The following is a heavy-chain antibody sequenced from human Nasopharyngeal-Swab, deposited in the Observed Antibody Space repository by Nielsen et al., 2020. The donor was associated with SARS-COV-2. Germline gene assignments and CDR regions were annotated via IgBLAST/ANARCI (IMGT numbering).Heavy chain of an antibody. CDR2: IYHSGNT. D-gene: IGHD5-24*01. V-gene: IGHV4-39*01. J-gene: IGHJ6*02. CDR1: GGSISGNIYF. CDR3: ARSRRDGNGGRGMDV. Sequence: GSLTLSCTVSGGSISGNIYFWGWIRQPPGKGLEWIGNIYHSGNTYYTPSLKSRVTISLDTSKNLFSLKLTSVTAADTAVYYCARSRRDGNGGRGMDVWGQGTTVTVSS.